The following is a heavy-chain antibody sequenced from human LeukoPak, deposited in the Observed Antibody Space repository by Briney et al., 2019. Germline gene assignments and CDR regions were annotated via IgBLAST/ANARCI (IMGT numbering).Heavy chain of an antibody. CDR3: ARETLKYLDS. Sequence: ASVKVSCKASGYTFANHYIHRVRQAPGQGLDWMGMINSSGGSTTYAQKLQGRVTMTRDTSTSTVYMELSRLRSEDTAVYYCARETLKYLDSWGQGTLVTVSS. CDR2: INSSGGST. V-gene: IGHV1-46*01. CDR1: GYTFANHY. J-gene: IGHJ4*02.